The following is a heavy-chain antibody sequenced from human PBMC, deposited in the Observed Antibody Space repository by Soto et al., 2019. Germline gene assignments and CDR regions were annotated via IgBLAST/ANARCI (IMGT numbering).Heavy chain of an antibody. D-gene: IGHD2-2*01. CDR2: INPNSGGT. Sequence: ASVKVSCKASGYTFTGYYMHWVRQAPGQGLEWMGWINPNSGGTNYAQKFQGWVTTTRDTSISTAYMELSRLRSDDTAVYYCARDIVVVPAALTPYYYYYGMDVWGQGTTVTVSS. CDR3: ARDIVVVPAALTPYYYYYGMDV. V-gene: IGHV1-2*04. J-gene: IGHJ6*02. CDR1: GYTFTGYY.